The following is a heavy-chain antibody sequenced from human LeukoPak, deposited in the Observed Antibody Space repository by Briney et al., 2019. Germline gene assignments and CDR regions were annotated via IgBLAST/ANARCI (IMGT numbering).Heavy chain of an antibody. D-gene: IGHD2-2*01. Sequence: PSETLSLTCTVSGGSISSYYWSWIRQPPGKGLEWIGYIYHSGSTYYNPSLKSRVTISVDRSKNQFSLKLSSVTAADTAVYYCARRSSTGDNWFDPWGQGTLVTVSS. CDR2: IYHSGST. CDR1: GGSISSYY. V-gene: IGHV4-59*12. J-gene: IGHJ5*02. CDR3: ARRSSTGDNWFDP.